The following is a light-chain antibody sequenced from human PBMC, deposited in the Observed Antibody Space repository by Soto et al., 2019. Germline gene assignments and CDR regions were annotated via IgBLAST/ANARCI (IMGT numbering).Light chain of an antibody. J-gene: IGLJ2*01. V-gene: IGLV2-11*01. CDR1: SSDVGAYNY. Sequence: QSALTQPRSVSGSPGQSVTISCAGTSSDVGAYNYVSWYQHHPGKAPKLMIYDVSKRPSGVPDRFSGSKSGNTASLTISGLQAEDEADYYCCSYADTSLAVFGGGTQLAVL. CDR2: DVS. CDR3: CSYADTSLAV.